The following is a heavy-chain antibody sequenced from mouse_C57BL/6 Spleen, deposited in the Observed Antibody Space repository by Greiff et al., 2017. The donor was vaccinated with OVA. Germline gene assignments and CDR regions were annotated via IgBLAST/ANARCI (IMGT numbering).Heavy chain of an antibody. CDR2: INPGSGGT. D-gene: IGHD2-3*01. CDR1: GYAFTNYL. J-gene: IGHJ2*01. V-gene: IGHV1-54*01. Sequence: QVQLQQSGAELVRPGTSVKVSCKASGYAFTNYLIEWVKQRPGQGLEWIGVINPGSGGTNYNEKFKGKATLTADTSSSTAYMQLSSLTSEDSAVYFCARERDDGYYDDFYGWGKGATLTVSS. CDR3: ARERDDGYYDDFYG.